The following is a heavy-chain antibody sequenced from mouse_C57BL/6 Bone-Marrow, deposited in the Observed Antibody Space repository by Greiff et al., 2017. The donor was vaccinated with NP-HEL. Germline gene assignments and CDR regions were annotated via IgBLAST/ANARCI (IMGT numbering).Heavy chain of an antibody. CDR1: GYSITSGYY. J-gene: IGHJ3*01. Sequence: DVQLQESGPGLVKPSQSLSLTCSVTGYSITSGYYWNWIRQFPGNKLEWMGYISYDGSNNYNPSLKNRISITRDTSKNQFFLKLNSVTTEDTATYYCATPYYGSTAWCAYWGQGTLVTVSA. D-gene: IGHD1-1*01. CDR3: ATPYYGSTAWCAY. CDR2: ISYDGSN. V-gene: IGHV3-6*01.